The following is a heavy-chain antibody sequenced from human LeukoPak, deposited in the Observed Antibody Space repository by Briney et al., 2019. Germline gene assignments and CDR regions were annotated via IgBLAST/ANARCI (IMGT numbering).Heavy chain of an antibody. V-gene: IGHV1-18*01. J-gene: IGHJ6*03. Sequence: GASVKVSCKASGYTFTSYGISWVRQAPGQGLEWMGWISAYNGNTNYAQKLQGRVTMTTDTSTSTAYMELRSLRSEDTAVYYCARDPFTYYGSGGYMDVWGKGTTVTISS. CDR3: ARDPFTYYGSGGYMDV. CDR1: GYTFTSYG. CDR2: ISAYNGNT. D-gene: IGHD3-10*01.